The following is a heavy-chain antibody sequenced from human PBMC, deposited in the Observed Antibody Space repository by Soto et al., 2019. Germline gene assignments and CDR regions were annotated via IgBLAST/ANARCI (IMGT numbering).Heavy chain of an antibody. CDR1: GFTFSRYS. J-gene: IGHJ1*01. CDR2: ISSSSSTT. CDR3: ARDLGSSWYPEYFQH. Sequence: EVQLVESGGGLVQPGGSLRLSCAASGFTFSRYSMNWVRQAPGKGLEWVSYISSSSSTTYYADSVKGRFTISRDNAKNSLYLQMNSLRAEDTAVYYCARDLGSSWYPEYFQHWGQGTLVTVSS. V-gene: IGHV3-48*01. D-gene: IGHD6-13*01.